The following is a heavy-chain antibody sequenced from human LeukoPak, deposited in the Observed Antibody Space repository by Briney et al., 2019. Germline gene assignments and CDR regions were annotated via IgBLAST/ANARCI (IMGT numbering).Heavy chain of an antibody. Sequence: GGSLQISCKGSGYRFTSYWIGWVRPMPGKGLEWMGIIYPGDSDTRYSPSFQGQVTISADKSISPAYPQWSSLKASDTAMYYCARRVRYFDWLFFDYWGQGTLVTVSS. CDR3: ARRVRYFDWLFFDY. CDR2: IYPGDSDT. CDR1: GYRFTSYW. J-gene: IGHJ4*02. D-gene: IGHD3-9*01. V-gene: IGHV5-51*01.